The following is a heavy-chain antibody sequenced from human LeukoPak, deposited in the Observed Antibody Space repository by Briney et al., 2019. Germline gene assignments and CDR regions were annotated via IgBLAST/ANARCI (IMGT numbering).Heavy chain of an antibody. Sequence: GESLKISCKASGYTFSTYWIAWVRQMPGKGVEWMGIIYPSDSETRYSPSFQGQVTISVDKSISTAYLQWRSLKASDTAMYYCARRRAASTIYHYSMDFWGHGTTVTVSS. J-gene: IGHJ6*02. D-gene: IGHD5/OR15-5a*01. CDR3: ARRRAASTIYHYSMDF. CDR1: GYTFSTYW. CDR2: IYPSDSET. V-gene: IGHV5-51*01.